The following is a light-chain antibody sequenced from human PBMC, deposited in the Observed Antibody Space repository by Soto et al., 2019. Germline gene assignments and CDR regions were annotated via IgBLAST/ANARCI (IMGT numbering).Light chain of an antibody. CDR1: SSDVGRYNY. Sequence: QLVLTQPPSVSGSPGQSVTISCTGTSSDVGRYNYVSWYQQRPGKAPKLIIYDVTKRPSGVPERFSGSKSGNTASLTISGLQADDEADYCCCAHTGTAILFGGGTKVTVL. V-gene: IGLV2-11*01. CDR3: CAHTGTAIL. CDR2: DVT. J-gene: IGLJ2*01.